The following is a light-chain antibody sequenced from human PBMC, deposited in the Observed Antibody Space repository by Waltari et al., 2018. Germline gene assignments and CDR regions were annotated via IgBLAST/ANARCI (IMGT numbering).Light chain of an antibody. V-gene: IGLV7-43*01. Sequence: QTVVTQEPSLTLSPGGTVTLTCASRTGAVPSGYYPNWFQQKPGQAPRALIYSTSNKHPWTPARFSGSLLGGKAALTLSGVQPEDEAEYYCLLYYGGAQLVFGGGTKLTVL. J-gene: IGLJ3*02. CDR2: STS. CDR1: TGAVPSGYY. CDR3: LLYYGGAQLV.